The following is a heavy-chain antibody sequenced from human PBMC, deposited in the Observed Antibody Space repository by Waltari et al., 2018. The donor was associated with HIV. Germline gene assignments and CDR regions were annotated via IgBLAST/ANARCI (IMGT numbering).Heavy chain of an antibody. CDR1: GYSIESGYY. Sequence: LVKPSETLSLTCSVSGYSIESGYYWGWIRQPPGKALEWIGSSLHSGNTYYNPSLKSRLTISLDTSKNQVSLKLSSVTAADTAVYYCASGSRRGHSHGIDYWGQGTLVTVSS. V-gene: IGHV4-38-2*01. CDR2: SLHSGNT. D-gene: IGHD5-18*01. J-gene: IGHJ4*02. CDR3: ASGSRRGHSHGIDY.